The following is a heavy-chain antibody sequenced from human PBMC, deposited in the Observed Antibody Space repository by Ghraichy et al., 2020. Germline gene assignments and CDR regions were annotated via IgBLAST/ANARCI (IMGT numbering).Heavy chain of an antibody. CDR3: AGLKLAGGRDY. V-gene: IGHV3-7*01. J-gene: IGHJ4*02. Sequence: GGSLRLSCAASGFTFSSYWMSWVRQAPGKGLEWVANIKQEGSEKYYVDSVKGRFTISRDNAKNSLYLQMNSLRAEDTAVYYCAGLKLAGGRDYWGQGTLVTVSS. D-gene: IGHD6-6*01. CDR1: GFTFSSYW. CDR2: IKQEGSEK.